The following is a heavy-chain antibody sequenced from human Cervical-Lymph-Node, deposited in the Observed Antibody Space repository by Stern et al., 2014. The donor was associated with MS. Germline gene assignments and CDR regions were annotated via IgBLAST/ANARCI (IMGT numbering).Heavy chain of an antibody. J-gene: IGHJ5*02. V-gene: IGHV1-8*01. CDR3: ARRIEGRREVVMWFDP. Sequence: VQLVESGAEVKRPGASVKVSCKASGYSFTSFDINWVREAKGQGLEWVGWVNPNSGKTGYAQKVQGRVTMTRNTSIDTVYMELSSLKSEDTAVYYCARRIEGRREVVMWFDPWGQGTLVTVSS. D-gene: IGHD1-26*01. CDR2: VNPNSGKT. CDR1: GYSFTSFD.